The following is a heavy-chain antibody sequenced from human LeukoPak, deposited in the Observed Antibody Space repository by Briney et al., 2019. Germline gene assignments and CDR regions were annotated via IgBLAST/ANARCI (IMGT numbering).Heavy chain of an antibody. Sequence: GGSLRLSYEVSGFAFLRFPMISARQAPGKGLEWVSSISADSTTINYADSAKGRFTVSRDNSKRTLYLQMDSLRVEDTALFYCPTLMYSTVRRGFDSWGQGTRVSVSP. CDR2: ISADSTTI. V-gene: IGHV3-23*01. D-gene: IGHD2-21*01. CDR1: GFAFLRFP. J-gene: IGHJ4*02. CDR3: PTLMYSTVRRGFDS.